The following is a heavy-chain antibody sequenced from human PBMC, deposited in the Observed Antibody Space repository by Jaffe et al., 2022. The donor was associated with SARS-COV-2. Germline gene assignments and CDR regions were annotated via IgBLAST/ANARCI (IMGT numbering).Heavy chain of an antibody. V-gene: IGHV4-34*01. CDR1: GGTFSGYY. Sequence: QVQVQQWGAGLLKPSETLSLTCAVSGGTFSGYYWNWIRQPPGKGLEWIGGISLGGIINYHPSLKSRVTISVDRSNNELSLRLTSVTAADTAVYYCARPKFNYFQSYTDVWGTGTTVTVSS. CDR2: ISLGGII. CDR3: ARPKFNYFQSYTDV. J-gene: IGHJ6*03.